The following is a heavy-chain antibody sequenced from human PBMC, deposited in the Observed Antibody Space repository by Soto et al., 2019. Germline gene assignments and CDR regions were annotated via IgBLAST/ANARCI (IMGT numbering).Heavy chain of an antibody. Sequence: KPSETLSLTCTVSGVSIRISLYYWVWIRQTPEKGLEFIGSVFHNGEAHYIPSLKSRVAMSVDTSKNQFSLTLTSVTAADTAFYYCARHSETAMVTGFDQWGQGTLVTVSS. J-gene: IGHJ4*02. V-gene: IGHV4-39*01. CDR1: GVSIRISLYY. CDR3: ARHSETAMVTGFDQ. CDR2: VFHNGEA. D-gene: IGHD5-18*01.